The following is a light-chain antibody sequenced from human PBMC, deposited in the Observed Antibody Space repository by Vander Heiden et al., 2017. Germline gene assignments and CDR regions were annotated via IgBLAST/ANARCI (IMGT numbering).Light chain of an antibody. CDR1: ALTKQY. CDR3: QSADSSGTYVV. Sequence: SYELTQPPSVSVPPGQPARITCSGDALTKQYAYWYQQKPGQAPVLVIYKESERPSGIAVRFSGSSSGTTVTLTISGVQAEDEADYYCQSADSSGTYVVFGGGTKLTVL. V-gene: IGLV3-25*03. CDR2: KES. J-gene: IGLJ2*01.